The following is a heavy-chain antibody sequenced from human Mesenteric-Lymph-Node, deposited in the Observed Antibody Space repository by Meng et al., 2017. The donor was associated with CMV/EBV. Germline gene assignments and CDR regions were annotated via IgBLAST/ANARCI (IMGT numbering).Heavy chain of an antibody. Sequence: GESLKISCAASGFTFSMSAMHWVRQAPGKGLEWISYISGSGDSMYYADSVKGRFTISRDNDENSVYLQMNSLRDEDMAVYYCAKTLWPYDAFDIWGQGTLVNVSS. J-gene: IGHJ3*02. V-gene: IGHV3-48*02. D-gene: IGHD2/OR15-2a*01. CDR2: ISGSGDSM. CDR1: GFTFSMSA. CDR3: AKTLWPYDAFDI.